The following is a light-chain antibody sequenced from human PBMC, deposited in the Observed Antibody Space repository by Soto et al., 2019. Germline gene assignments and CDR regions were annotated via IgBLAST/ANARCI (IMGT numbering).Light chain of an antibody. J-gene: IGKJ5*01. CDR3: QQRGNWPT. CDR1: QSVSSY. V-gene: IGKV3-11*01. Sequence: EIVLTQSPATLSLSPGERATLSCRASQSVSSYLAWYQQKPGQAPRLLIYDASNRATGIPARFSGSGSGTDFTLTSSSLETEDFAVYYCQQRGNWPTFGQGTRLEIK. CDR2: DAS.